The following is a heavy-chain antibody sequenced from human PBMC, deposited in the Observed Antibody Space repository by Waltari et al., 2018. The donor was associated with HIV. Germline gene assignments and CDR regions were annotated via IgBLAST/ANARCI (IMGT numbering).Heavy chain of an antibody. Sequence: EVKLLESGGGLIQPGGSLSLSCATSGFSIATYGMSWVRQVPGKVLGWVASISGSGGGTHYADSVRGRFTISRDTSKNTVSLHMNSLRAEDTATYYCTTCDSGEKSYYYYSGMDVWGQGTTVIVSS. CDR3: TTCDSGEKSYYYYSGMDV. J-gene: IGHJ6*02. CDR2: ISGSGGGT. D-gene: IGHD4-17*01. V-gene: IGHV3-23*01. CDR1: GFSIATYG.